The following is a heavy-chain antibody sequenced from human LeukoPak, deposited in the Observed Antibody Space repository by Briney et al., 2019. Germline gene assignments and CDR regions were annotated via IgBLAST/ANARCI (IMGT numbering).Heavy chain of an antibody. V-gene: IGHV4-61*08. CDR3: ARVGRAAMADY. CDR2: IYYSGST. CDR1: GGSISNGDHY. Sequence: PSETLSLTCTVSGGSISNGDHYWSWIRQHPGKGLEWIGYIYYSGSTNYNPSLKSRVTISVDTSKNQFSLKLSSVTAADTAVYYCARVGRAAMADYWGQGTLVTVSS. J-gene: IGHJ4*02. D-gene: IGHD5-18*01.